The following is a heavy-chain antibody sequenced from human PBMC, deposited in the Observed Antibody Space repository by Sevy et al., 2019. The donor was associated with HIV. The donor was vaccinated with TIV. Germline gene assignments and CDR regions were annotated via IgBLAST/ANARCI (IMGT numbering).Heavy chain of an antibody. V-gene: IGHV3-15*07. CDR2: IKSKTDGGTT. CDR1: GISFSNAW. CDR3: TGLNFDN. D-gene: IGHD5-12*01. J-gene: IGHJ4*02. Sequence: GGSLGLSCAPSGISFSNAWMNWVRQAPGKGLEWVGRIKSKTDGGTTDYAAPVKGRFTISGDDSKNMVYLQMNSLKTEDTAVYYCTGLNFDNWGQGTLVTVSS.